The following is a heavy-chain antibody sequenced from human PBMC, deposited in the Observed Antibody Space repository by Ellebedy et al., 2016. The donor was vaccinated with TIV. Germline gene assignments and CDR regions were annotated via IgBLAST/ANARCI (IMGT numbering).Heavy chain of an antibody. CDR1: GGSISSRNYH. Sequence: MPGGSLRLSCTVSGGSISSRNYHWGWIRQPPGKGLEWIGTIYYTGNTYYNPSLKSRVTISVDTSKNQFSLNLSSMTAADTAVYYCARGPVDYGDILYYFDYWGQGTLVTVSS. D-gene: IGHD4-17*01. CDR3: ARGPVDYGDILYYFDY. V-gene: IGHV4-39*07. J-gene: IGHJ4*02. CDR2: IYYTGNT.